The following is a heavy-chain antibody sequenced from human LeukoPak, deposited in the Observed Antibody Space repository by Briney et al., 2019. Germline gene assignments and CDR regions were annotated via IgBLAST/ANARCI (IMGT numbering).Heavy chain of an antibody. CDR1: GGSISSYY. Sequence: SETLSLTCTVSGGSISSYYWSWIRQPAGKGLEWIGRIYTSGSTNYNPSLKSRVTMSVDTSKNQFSLKLSSVTAADTAVYYCARGGPEGSGSYLNWFDPWGQGTLVTVSS. V-gene: IGHV4-4*07. D-gene: IGHD1-26*01. J-gene: IGHJ5*02. CDR2: IYTSGST. CDR3: ARGGPEGSGSYLNWFDP.